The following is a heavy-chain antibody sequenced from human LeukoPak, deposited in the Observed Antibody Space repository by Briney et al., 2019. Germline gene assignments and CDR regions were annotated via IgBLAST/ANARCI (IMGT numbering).Heavy chain of an antibody. V-gene: IGHV3-23*01. CDR3: AKTQLPSLFYYYMDV. J-gene: IGHJ6*03. CDR1: GFTFSSYA. CDR2: ISGSGGSA. Sequence: GGSLRLSCAASGFTFSSYAMSWVRQAPGKGLEWVSAISGSGGSAYYADSVKGRFTISRDNSKNTLYLQMNSLRAEDTAVYYCAKTQLPSLFYYYMDVWGKGTTVTVSS. D-gene: IGHD6-13*01.